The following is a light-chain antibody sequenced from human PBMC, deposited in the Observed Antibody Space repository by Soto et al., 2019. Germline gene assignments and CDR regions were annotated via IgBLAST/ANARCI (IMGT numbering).Light chain of an antibody. J-gene: IGKJ4*01. V-gene: IGKV1-12*01. CDR3: QQADRIPLT. CDR2: AAS. CDR1: QGIITW. Sequence: DIQMTQSPSSVSASVGDRVTITCRATQGIITWLVWYQQKPGKAPQFLMNAASTFQRGVPSRFSASGSGTDFTLTISSLQPDDFATYYCQQADRIPLTFGGGTRVEI.